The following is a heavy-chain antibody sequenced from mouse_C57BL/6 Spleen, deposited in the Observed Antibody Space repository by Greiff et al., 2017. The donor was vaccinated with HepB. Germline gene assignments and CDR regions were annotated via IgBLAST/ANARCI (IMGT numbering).Heavy chain of an antibody. CDR2: ISDGGSYT. J-gene: IGHJ1*03. CDR1: GFTFSSYA. Sequence: EVQVVESGGGLVKPGGSLKLSCAASGFTFSSYAMSWVRQTPEKRLEWVATISDGGSYTYSPDNVKGRFTISRDNAKNNLYLQMSHLKSEDTAMYYCARDGTTIVTTEGLYWYFDVWGTGTTVTVSS. D-gene: IGHD2-5*01. V-gene: IGHV5-4*01. CDR3: ARDGTTIVTTEGLYWYFDV.